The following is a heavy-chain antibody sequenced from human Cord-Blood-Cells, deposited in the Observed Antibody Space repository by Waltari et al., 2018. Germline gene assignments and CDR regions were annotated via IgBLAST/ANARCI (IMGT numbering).Heavy chain of an antibody. Sequence: QVQLVESGGGVVQPGRSLRLSCAASGFTFSSYGMHWVRQAPGKGLEWVAVISYDGSNKYYADSVKGRFTISRDNSKNTLYLQMNSLRAEDTAVYYCAKDWGGGTLGYWGQGTLVTVSS. CDR3: AKDWGGGTLGY. D-gene: IGHD2-21*01. CDR2: ISYDGSNK. CDR1: GFTFSSYG. V-gene: IGHV3-30*18. J-gene: IGHJ4*02.